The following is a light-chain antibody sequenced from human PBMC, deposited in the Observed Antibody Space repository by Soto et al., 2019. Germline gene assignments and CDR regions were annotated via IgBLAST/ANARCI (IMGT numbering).Light chain of an antibody. CDR3: QQYDNLPFS. CDR1: QDISNY. J-gene: IGKJ4*01. CDR2: DAS. Sequence: DIQMSQSPSSLSASGGDRVAITCQANQDISNYLNWYQHKPGKPPKLLIYDASNLETGVPSRFSGSKSGTAFTFTITSLQPEDIATYYCQQYDNLPFSFGGGTKVEFK. V-gene: IGKV1-33*01.